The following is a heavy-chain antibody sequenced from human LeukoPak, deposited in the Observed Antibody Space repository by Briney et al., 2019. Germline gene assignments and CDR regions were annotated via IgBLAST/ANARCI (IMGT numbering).Heavy chain of an antibody. V-gene: IGHV3-23*01. CDR1: GFTFSTYG. CDR2: ISGSGGSI. CDR3: ARDLGQYYDTSDNWFDP. Sequence: GGSLRLSCAASGFTFSTYGMSWVRQAPGKGLEWVSAISGSGGSIDYADSVKGRFTISRDNAKNTLNLQMNSLRAEDTAVYYCARDLGQYYDTSDNWFDPWGQGTLVTVSS. J-gene: IGHJ5*02. D-gene: IGHD3-22*01.